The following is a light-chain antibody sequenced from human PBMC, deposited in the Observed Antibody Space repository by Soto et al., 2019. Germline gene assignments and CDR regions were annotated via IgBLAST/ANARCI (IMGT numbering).Light chain of an antibody. CDR3: QQLHGYPIT. CDR2: GAS. Sequence: EIVMTQSPVTLSVSPGEGATLSCRAGQSVSINLAWFQQKPGQAPRLLIYGASTRATGIPARLSGGGSGTEFTLTISSLQPEDFATYYCQQLHGYPITFGQGTRLEIK. V-gene: IGKV3-15*01. J-gene: IGKJ5*01. CDR1: QSVSIN.